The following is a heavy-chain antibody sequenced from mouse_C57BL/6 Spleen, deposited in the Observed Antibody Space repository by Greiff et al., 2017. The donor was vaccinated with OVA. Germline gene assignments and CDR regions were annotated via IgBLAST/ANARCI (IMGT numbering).Heavy chain of an antibody. CDR1: GYTFTSYT. J-gene: IGHJ2*01. Sequence: VKLMESGAELARPGASVKMSCKASGYTFTSYTMHWVKQRPGQGLEWIGYINPSSGYTKYNQKYKDKATLTADESSSTAYMQLSSLTSEDSAVYYCARTGGYFDYWGQGTTLTVSS. CDR2: INPSSGYT. V-gene: IGHV1-4*01. CDR3: ARTGGYFDY.